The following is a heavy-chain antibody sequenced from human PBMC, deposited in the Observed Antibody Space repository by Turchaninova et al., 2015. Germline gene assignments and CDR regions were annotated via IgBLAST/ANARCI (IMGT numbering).Heavy chain of an antibody. CDR1: GFTFSDHY. CDR3: ARDRIRSSGAFDI. Sequence: EVQLVESGGGLVQPGGSLRLSCAAPGFTFSDHYMDRGRQAPGKGLEWVGRTRNKANSYTTEYAASVKGRFTISRDDSKSSLYLQMNSLKTEDTAVYYCARDRIRSSGAFDIWGQGTMVTVSS. D-gene: IGHD1-26*01. V-gene: IGHV3-72*01. CDR2: TRNKANSYTT. J-gene: IGHJ3*02.